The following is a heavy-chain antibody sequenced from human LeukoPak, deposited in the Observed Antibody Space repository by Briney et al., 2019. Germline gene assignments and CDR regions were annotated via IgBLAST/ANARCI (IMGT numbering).Heavy chain of an antibody. V-gene: IGHV4-39*01. Sequence: SETLSLTCTVSGDSISSSSYYWGWIRQPPGKGLEWVGSTHYSGSTYYSPSLKSRATITVDTSKNQFSLKLSSVTASDTAVYYCARHDGYTNFDYWGQGTLVTVSS. CDR1: GDSISSSSYY. CDR3: ARHDGYTNFDY. D-gene: IGHD5-24*01. CDR2: THYSGST. J-gene: IGHJ4*02.